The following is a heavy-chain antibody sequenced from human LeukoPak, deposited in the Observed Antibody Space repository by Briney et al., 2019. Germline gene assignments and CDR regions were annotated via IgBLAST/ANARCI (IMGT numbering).Heavy chain of an antibody. Sequence: GGSLRLSCAASGFTFSSYGMHWVRQAPGKGLEWVADIWYDGSNKYYADSVKGRFTISRDNSKNTLYLQMNRLRAEDTAVYYCARDFYDFWSNYCYYMDVWGKGTTVTVSS. J-gene: IGHJ6*03. CDR3: ARDFYDFWSNYCYYMDV. CDR2: IWYDGSNK. CDR1: GFTFSSYG. D-gene: IGHD3-3*01. V-gene: IGHV3-33*01.